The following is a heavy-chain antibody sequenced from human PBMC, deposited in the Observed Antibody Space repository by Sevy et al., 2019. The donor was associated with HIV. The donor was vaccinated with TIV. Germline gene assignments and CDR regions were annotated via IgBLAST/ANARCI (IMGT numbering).Heavy chain of an antibody. V-gene: IGHV3-23*01. CDR3: ARLHPVTFGGVDAFDI. J-gene: IGHJ3*02. Sequence: GGSLRLSCAASGFTFSSYTINWVRQAPGKGLEWVSAISGSGDSTYYADSVKGRFTISRDNSKNTLYLQMNSLRAEDTAVYYCARLHPVTFGGVDAFDIWGQGTMVSVSS. CDR1: GFTFSSYT. D-gene: IGHD3-16*01. CDR2: ISGSGDST.